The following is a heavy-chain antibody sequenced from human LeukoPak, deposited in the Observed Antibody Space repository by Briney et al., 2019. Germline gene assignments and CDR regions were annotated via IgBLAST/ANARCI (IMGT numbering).Heavy chain of an antibody. CDR2: ISYDGSNK. J-gene: IGHJ4*02. CDR1: GFTFSSYA. Sequence: PGGSLRLSCAASGFTFSSYAMHWVRQAPGKGLEWVAVISYDGSNKYYADSVKGQFTISRDNSKNTLYLQMNSLRAEDTAVYYCARAHCSSTSCYGDYWGQGTLVTVSS. CDR3: ARAHCSSTSCYGDY. D-gene: IGHD2-2*01. V-gene: IGHV3-30-3*01.